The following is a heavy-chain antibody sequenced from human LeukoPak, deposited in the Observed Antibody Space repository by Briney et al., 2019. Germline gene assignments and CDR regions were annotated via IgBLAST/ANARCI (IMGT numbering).Heavy chain of an antibody. Sequence: PGGSLRLSCAAAGFTFSGYGIHWVRQAPGKGLEWVACLSYDGSNKFYADSVKGRFTISRDNSENTLHLQMNSLKDEDTAVYYCARGLYKNGWYYFDYWGQGTLVTVSS. J-gene: IGHJ4*02. CDR2: LSYDGSNK. CDR3: ARGLYKNGWYYFDY. V-gene: IGHV3-33*01. D-gene: IGHD6-19*01. CDR1: GFTFSGYG.